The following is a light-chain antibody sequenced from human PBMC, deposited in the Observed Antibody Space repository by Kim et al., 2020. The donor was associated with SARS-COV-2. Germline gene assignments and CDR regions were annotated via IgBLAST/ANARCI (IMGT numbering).Light chain of an antibody. CDR1: YRDVGAYNY. CDR3: NSYVGSNNWI. J-gene: IGLJ2*01. CDR2: EVN. Sequence: QSALTQPPSASGSPGQSVTISCTGTYRDVGAYNYVSWYQQHPGKAPKLMIYEVNRRPSGVPARFSGSKSGNTASLTVSGLQAEDEADYYCNSYVGSNNWIFGGGTQLTVL. V-gene: IGLV2-8*01.